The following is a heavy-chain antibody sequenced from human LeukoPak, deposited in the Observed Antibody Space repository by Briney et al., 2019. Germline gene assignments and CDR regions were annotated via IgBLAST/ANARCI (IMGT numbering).Heavy chain of an antibody. Sequence: ASVKVSCKASGYTFTSYGISWVRQAPGQGLEWMGWISAYNGNTNYAQKLQGRVTMTTDTSTSTAYMELRSLRSDDTAVYHCARFIAVAKDYYYYYMDVWGKGTTVTVSS. CDR3: ARFIAVAKDYYYYYMDV. CDR1: GYTFTSYG. J-gene: IGHJ6*03. CDR2: ISAYNGNT. V-gene: IGHV1-18*01. D-gene: IGHD6-19*01.